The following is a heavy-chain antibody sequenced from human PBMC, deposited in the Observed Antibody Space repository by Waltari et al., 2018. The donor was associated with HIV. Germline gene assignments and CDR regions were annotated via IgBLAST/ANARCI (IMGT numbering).Heavy chain of an antibody. V-gene: IGHV3-23*04. J-gene: IGHJ4*02. CDR3: AKAVMETAVSSPVDC. CDR1: GFTFNNFA. D-gene: IGHD5-18*01. Sequence: EVQLVESGGGLVQPGGSLRLSCTASGFTFNNFAMSWVRQAPGKGLAWVSVISGSGGTTYYADSVKGRFTVSRDNFKKTVYLQMNSLRAGDTAIYYCAKAVMETAVSSPVDCWGQGALVTVSS. CDR2: ISGSGGTT.